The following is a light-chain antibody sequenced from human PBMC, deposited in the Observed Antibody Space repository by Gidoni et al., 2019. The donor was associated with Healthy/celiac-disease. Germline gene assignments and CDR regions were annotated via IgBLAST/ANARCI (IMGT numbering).Light chain of an antibody. J-gene: IGLJ2*01. V-gene: IGLV1-36*01. CDR2: YDD. CDR1: SSNIGNNA. CDR3: AAWDDSLNAVV. Sequence: HSVLSPPPSVSEAPSQRVTLSCSGSSSNIGNNAVNWYQQLPGKATKLLIYYDDLLPSGVSDRFSGSKSGTSASLAISGLQSEDEADYYCAAWDDSLNAVVFGGGTKLTVL.